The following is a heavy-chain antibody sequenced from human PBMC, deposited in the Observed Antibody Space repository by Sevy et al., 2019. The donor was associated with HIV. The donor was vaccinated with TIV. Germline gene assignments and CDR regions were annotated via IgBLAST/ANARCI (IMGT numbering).Heavy chain of an antibody. J-gene: IGHJ6*02. Sequence: GGSLRLSCAASGFTFDDYAMHWVRQAPGKGLGWVSLVSWDGGRTYYADSVKGRLTTSRDHSKNSLYLQMNSLRAEDTALYYCGKVPLGYYYGSGQGDGMDVWGQGTTVTVSS. CDR2: VSWDGGRT. V-gene: IGHV3-43D*04. CDR1: GFTFDDYA. CDR3: GKVPLGYYYGSGQGDGMDV. D-gene: IGHD3-10*01.